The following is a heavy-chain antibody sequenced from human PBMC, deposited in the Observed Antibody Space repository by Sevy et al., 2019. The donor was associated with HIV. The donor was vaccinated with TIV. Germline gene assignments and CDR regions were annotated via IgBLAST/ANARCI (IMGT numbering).Heavy chain of an antibody. CDR3: ARGQKPEYYYDSSGYGHFDY. J-gene: IGHJ4*02. Sequence: ASVKVSCKASGGTFSSYAISWVRQAPGQGLEWMGGIIPIFGTANYAQKFQGRVTITADESTSTAYMGLSSLRSEDTAVYYCARGQKPEYYYDSSGYGHFDYWGQGTLVTVSS. CDR2: IIPIFGTA. CDR1: GGTFSSYA. V-gene: IGHV1-69*13. D-gene: IGHD3-22*01.